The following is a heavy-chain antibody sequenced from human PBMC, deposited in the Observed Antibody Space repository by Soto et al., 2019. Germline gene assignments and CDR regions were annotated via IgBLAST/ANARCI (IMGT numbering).Heavy chain of an antibody. J-gene: IGHJ4*02. V-gene: IGHV4-34*01. Sequence: SETLSLTRAVYGGSFSGYYWTWIRQPPGTGLEWIGEINHSGSTNYNPSLKSRVTISVDTSKNQFSLKLTSVTAADTAVYHCARDEITGLFDYWGQGTLVTVSS. CDR3: ARDEITGLFDY. D-gene: IGHD2-8*02. CDR2: INHSGST. CDR1: GGSFSGYY.